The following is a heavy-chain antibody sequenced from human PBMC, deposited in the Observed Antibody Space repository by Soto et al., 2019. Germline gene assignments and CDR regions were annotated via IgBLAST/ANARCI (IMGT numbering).Heavy chain of an antibody. D-gene: IGHD2-15*01. CDR1: GYTFTSYG. Sequence: ASVKVSCKASGYTFTSYGISWVRQAPGQGLEWMGWISAYNGNTNYAQKLQGRVTMTTDTSTSTAYMELRSLRSDDTAVYYCARDVEAAYYYSYGMDVWGQGTTVTVSS. CDR3: ARDVEAAYYYSYGMDV. J-gene: IGHJ6*02. V-gene: IGHV1-18*01. CDR2: ISAYNGNT.